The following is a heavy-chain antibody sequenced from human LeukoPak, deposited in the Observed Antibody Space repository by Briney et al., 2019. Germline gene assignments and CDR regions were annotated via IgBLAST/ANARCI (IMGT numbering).Heavy chain of an antibody. D-gene: IGHD5-18*01. CDR1: GYTSTGYY. Sequence: ASVKVSCKASGYTSTGYYVHWVRQAPGQGLEWMGLINPSSGGTNYAQKFQGRVTMTGDTSISTAYMELSRLSSDDTAVYFCAGRPDTSMVAIFDYWGQGTLVTISS. CDR3: AGRPDTSMVAIFDY. V-gene: IGHV1-2*02. CDR2: INPSSGGT. J-gene: IGHJ4*02.